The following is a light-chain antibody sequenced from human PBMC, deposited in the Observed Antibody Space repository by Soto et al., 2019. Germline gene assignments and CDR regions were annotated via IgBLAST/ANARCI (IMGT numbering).Light chain of an antibody. CDR2: DAS. V-gene: IGKV1-5*01. CDR1: QSISNW. Sequence: DIQMTQSPSTLSASVGERITITCRASQSISNWLAWYQQKPGKAPKLLIYDASTLESGFPSRFSGSGSGTEFTLTVSSLQPDDFATYYCQQYDTFLYTFGQGTKLEIK. CDR3: QQYDTFLYT. J-gene: IGKJ2*01.